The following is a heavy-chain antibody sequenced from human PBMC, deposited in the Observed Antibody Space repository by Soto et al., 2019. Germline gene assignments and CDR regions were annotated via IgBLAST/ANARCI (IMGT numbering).Heavy chain of an antibody. V-gene: IGHV4-39*07. J-gene: IGHJ6*01. D-gene: IGHD6-13*01. Sequence: PSETLSLTCTVSGGSISSSSYYWGWIRQPPGKGLEWIGSIYYSGSTYYNPSLKSRVTISVDTSKNQFSLKLSSVTAADTAVYYCARDRISSWYEHYYYGMDVWGQGTTVTVSS. CDR1: GGSISSSSYY. CDR3: ARDRISSWYEHYYYGMDV. CDR2: IYYSGST.